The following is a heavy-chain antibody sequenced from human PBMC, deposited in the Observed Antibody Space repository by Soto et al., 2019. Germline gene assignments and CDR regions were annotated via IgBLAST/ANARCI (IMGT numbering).Heavy chain of an antibody. CDR3: ARGVRGVLDY. CDR1: GFNFGNFG. D-gene: IGHD5-12*01. Sequence: GGSLILSCVASGFNFGNFGMHWVRQAPGKGLEWVTVISNDENIKQDSVRGRFAIARDNSKNTLYLQLTSLRADDTAIYYCARGVRGVLDYWGQGSLVTVSS. V-gene: IGHV3-33*01. CDR2: ISNDENIK. J-gene: IGHJ4*02.